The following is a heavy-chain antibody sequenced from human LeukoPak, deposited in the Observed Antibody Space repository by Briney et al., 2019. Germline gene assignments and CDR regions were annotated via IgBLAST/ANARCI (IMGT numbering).Heavy chain of an antibody. CDR2: INTNTGNP. V-gene: IGHV7-4-1*02. CDR3: ARDFYSSSRYWFDP. Sequence: GASVKVSCKASGYTFTTFAINWVRQAPGQGLEWMGWINTNTGNPTYAQGFTGRFVFSLDTSVSTAYLQISSLKAEDTAVYYCARDFYSSSRYWFDPWGQGTLVTVSS. CDR1: GYTFTTFA. J-gene: IGHJ5*02. D-gene: IGHD6-13*01.